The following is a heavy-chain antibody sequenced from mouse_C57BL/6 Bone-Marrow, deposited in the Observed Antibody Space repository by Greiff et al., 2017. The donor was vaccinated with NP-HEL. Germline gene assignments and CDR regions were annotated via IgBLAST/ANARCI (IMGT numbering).Heavy chain of an antibody. J-gene: IGHJ3*01. CDR2: IDPSDSYT. Sequence: QVQLQQPGAELVMPGASVKLSCKASGYTFTSYWMHWVKQRPGQGLEWIGEIDPSDSYTNYNQKFKGKSTLTVDKSSSPAYMQLSSLTSEDSAVYYCAVDYDGWFAYWGQGTLVTVSA. D-gene: IGHD2-4*01. CDR3: AVDYDGWFAY. V-gene: IGHV1-69*01. CDR1: GYTFTSYW.